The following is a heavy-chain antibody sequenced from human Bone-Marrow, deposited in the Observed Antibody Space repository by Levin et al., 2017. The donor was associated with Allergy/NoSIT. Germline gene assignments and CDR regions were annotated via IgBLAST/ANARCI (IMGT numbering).Heavy chain of an antibody. V-gene: IGHV5-51*01. CDR2: IYPGDSDT. CDR3: ARTFGELFPYAFDI. Sequence: PGGSLRLSCKGSGYSFTSYWIGWVRQMPGKGLEWMGIIYPGDSDTRYSPSFQGQVTISADKSISTAYLQWSSLKASDTAMYYCARTFGELFPYAFDIWGQGTMVTVSS. CDR1: GYSFTSYW. D-gene: IGHD3-10*01. J-gene: IGHJ3*02.